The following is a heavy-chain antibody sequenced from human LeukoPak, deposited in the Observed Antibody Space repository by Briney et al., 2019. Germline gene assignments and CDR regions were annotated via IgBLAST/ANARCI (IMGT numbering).Heavy chain of an antibody. CDR3: ASGLVGGPRLDP. Sequence: GGSLRLSCAASGFTFSDYYMSWIRQAPGKGLEWVSYISSSGSTIYYADSVKGRFTISRDNAKNTLYLQMNSLRVEDTAVYYCASGLVGGPRLDPWGQGTLVTVSS. D-gene: IGHD3-16*01. V-gene: IGHV3-11*01. CDR2: ISSSGSTI. J-gene: IGHJ5*02. CDR1: GFTFSDYY.